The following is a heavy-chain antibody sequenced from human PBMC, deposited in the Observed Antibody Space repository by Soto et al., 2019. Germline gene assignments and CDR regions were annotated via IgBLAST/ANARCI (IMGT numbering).Heavy chain of an antibody. J-gene: IGHJ4*02. Sequence: ASVKVSCKASGYILTNYAMHWVRQAPGQRLEWMGWIDAGNGNTEYSQKFQGRVTITRDTSASTTYMELSSLRSEDTAVYYCARDLWVVGAGDKFDYWGQGTLVTVSS. V-gene: IGHV1-3*01. CDR3: ARDLWVVGAGDKFDY. D-gene: IGHD1-26*01. CDR1: GYILTNYA. CDR2: IDAGNGNT.